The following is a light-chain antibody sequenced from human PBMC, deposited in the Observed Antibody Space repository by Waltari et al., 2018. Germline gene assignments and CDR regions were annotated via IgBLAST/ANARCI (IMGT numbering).Light chain of an antibody. V-gene: IGLV1-44*01. CDR1: DSNHGGNL. CDR2: RRD. CDR3: ASWDDSLNGHWV. J-gene: IGLJ3*02. Sequence: QSVLTQPPSASGTPGQRVTISCSGSDSNHGGNLVNWYQQLPGKAPKLLIYRRDQRPSGVPDRFSASKTGTSASLAISGLQSEDEADYFCASWDDSLNGHWVFGGGTKVTVL.